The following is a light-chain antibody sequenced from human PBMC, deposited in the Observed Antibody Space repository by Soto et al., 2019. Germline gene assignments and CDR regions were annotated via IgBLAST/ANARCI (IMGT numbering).Light chain of an antibody. J-gene: IGKJ3*01. Sequence: EIVMTQSPATLSVSPGERATLSCRASQSVSSNLAWYQQKPGQAPRLLIYGASTRATGIPARFSGSGSGTEFPLTISSLQSEDFAVYYCQQYTNWLPFTFGPGTKVDIK. CDR3: QQYTNWLPFT. CDR2: GAS. V-gene: IGKV3-15*01. CDR1: QSVSSN.